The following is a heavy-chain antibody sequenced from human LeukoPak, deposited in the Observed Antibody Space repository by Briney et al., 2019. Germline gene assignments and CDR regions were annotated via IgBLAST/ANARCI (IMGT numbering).Heavy chain of an antibody. J-gene: IGHJ4*02. D-gene: IGHD3-10*01. Sequence: GGSLRLSCAASGFTFSSYSMNWVRQAPGKGLEWVSYISSSSSTIYYADSVKGRFTISRDNSKNTLYLQMNSLRAEDTAVYYCAKPIHYGALNFDYRGQGTLVTVSS. CDR1: GFTFSSYS. V-gene: IGHV3-48*01. CDR2: ISSSSSTI. CDR3: AKPIHYGALNFDY.